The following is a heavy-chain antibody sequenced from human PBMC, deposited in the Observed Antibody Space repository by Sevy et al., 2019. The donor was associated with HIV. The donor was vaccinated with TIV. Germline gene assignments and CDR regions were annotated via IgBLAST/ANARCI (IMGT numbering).Heavy chain of an antibody. D-gene: IGHD5-18*01. CDR1: GFTFNTHA. CDR3: ARVPPFSYGFGVDY. J-gene: IGHJ4*02. V-gene: IGHV3-30*14. CDR2: ISYAGSAT. Sequence: GGSLRLSCAASGFTFNTHAMHWVRQAPGKGLEWVAVISYAGSATYYTDSVKGRFTISRDNSKNTLFLQMNSLRADDTAVYYCARVPPFSYGFGVDYWGQGTLVTVSS.